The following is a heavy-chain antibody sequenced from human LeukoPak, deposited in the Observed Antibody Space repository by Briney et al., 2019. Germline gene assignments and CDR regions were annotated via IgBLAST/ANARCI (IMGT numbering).Heavy chain of an antibody. J-gene: IGHJ4*02. D-gene: IGHD3-10*01. Sequence: GAPVTVSCKAFGYTFSSYFIHWVRPAPGQALGWLGWINPNSGVSSSPQKFQGRVSMARDTSLSTVFMELKRLTSADTAIYYCANSMVQGRFILDYWGQGTVVSVSS. CDR1: GYTFSSYF. CDR3: ANSMVQGRFILDY. CDR2: INPNSGVS. V-gene: IGHV1-2*02.